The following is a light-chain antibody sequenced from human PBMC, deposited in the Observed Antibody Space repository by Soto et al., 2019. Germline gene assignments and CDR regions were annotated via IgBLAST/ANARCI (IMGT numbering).Light chain of an antibody. CDR3: QQYGSSGT. Sequence: VVLTQSPATLSLSPGERATLSCRASQSVFNNHIGWYQQKPGQAPRRLIFGASFRATGIPDRFSGSGSGTDFTLTISRLEPEDFAVYYCQQYGSSGTFGQGTKVDI. CDR1: QSVFNNH. J-gene: IGKJ1*01. CDR2: GAS. V-gene: IGKV3-20*01.